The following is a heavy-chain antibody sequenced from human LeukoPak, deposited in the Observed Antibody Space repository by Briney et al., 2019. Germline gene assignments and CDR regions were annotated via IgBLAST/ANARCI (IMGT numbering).Heavy chain of an antibody. CDR2: INPNSGGT. V-gene: IGHV1-2*02. J-gene: IGHJ4*02. D-gene: IGHD3-3*01. CDR1: GYTFTGYY. CDR3: ARGGDYDFWSGTGGYYFDY. Sequence: ASVKVSCKASGYTFTGYYMHWVRQAPGQGLELMGSINPNSGGTNYAQKFQGRVTMTRDTSISTAYMELSRLRSDDTAVYYCARGGDYDFWSGTGGYYFDYWGQGTLVTVSS.